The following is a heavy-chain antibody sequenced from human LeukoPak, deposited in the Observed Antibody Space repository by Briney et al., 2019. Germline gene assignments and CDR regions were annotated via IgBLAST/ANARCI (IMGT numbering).Heavy chain of an antibody. CDR1: GFTFSYYW. D-gene: IGHD5-18*01. J-gene: IGHJ4*02. CDR2: LNQDGSEK. V-gene: IGHV3-7*01. Sequence: PGGSLRLSCAASGFTFSYYWMSWVRQAPGKGLEWVANLNQDGSEKYYVDSVKGRFTISRDNAKNSVYLQMNSLRAGDTALFYLARELLVETVYHFDYWGQGTLVTVSS. CDR3: ARELLVETVYHFDY.